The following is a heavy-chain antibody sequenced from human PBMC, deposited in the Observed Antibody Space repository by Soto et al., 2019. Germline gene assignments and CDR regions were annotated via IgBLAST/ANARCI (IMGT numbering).Heavy chain of an antibody. V-gene: IGHV4-59*01. J-gene: IGHJ5*02. Sequence: SETLSLTCTVSGGSISSYYWSWIRQPPGKGLEWIGYIYYSGSTNYNPSLKSRVTISVDTSKNQFSLKLSSVTAADTAVYYCARGLNCSSTSCYLLGDNWFDPWGQGTLVTVSS. CDR1: GGSISSYY. CDR3: ARGLNCSSTSCYLLGDNWFDP. D-gene: IGHD2-2*01. CDR2: IYYSGST.